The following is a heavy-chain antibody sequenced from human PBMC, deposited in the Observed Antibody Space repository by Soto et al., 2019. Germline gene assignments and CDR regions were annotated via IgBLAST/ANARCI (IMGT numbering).Heavy chain of an antibody. CDR1: GFTFSSYG. CDR3: ARGRSSPNAGLDV. V-gene: IGHV3-33*01. Sequence: QVPLVESGGGVVQPGRSLRLSCAASGFTFSSYGMHWVRQAPGKGLEWVAVVWYDGSNKYYADSVKGRFTIYRDNSKNTLHLQMNSQRAEDTAVYYCARGRSSPNAGLDVWGQGTKVTVS. CDR2: VWYDGSNK. J-gene: IGHJ6*02. D-gene: IGHD2-2*01.